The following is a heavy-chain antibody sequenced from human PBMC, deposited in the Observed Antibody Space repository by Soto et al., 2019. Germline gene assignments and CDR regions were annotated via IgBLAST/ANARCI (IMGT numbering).Heavy chain of an antibody. CDR3: HARGPLPTAGNGGYYYYGMDV. Sequence: QLQLQESGSGLVKPSQTLSLTCAVSGGSISSGGYSWSWIRQPPGKGLEWIGYIYHSGSTYYNPCLKRRLTTSVERSKTPFYLQLCSATAADTAVSYCHARGPLPTAGNGGYYYYGMDVWGQGATVTVSS. CDR2: IYHSGST. V-gene: IGHV4-30-2*01. CDR1: GGSISSGGYS. D-gene: IGHD1-26*01. J-gene: IGHJ6*02.